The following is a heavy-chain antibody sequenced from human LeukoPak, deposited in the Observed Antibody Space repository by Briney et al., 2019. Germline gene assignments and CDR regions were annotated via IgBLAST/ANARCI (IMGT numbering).Heavy chain of an antibody. CDR1: GFTFSSYD. CDR3: AKDREPLGYCSSTSCYIGEMDV. Sequence: PGGSLRLSCAASGFTFSSYDMHWVRQVTGKSLEWVSIITTAGDTYYSGSVKGRFTISRDNSKNTLYLQMNSLRAEDTAVYYCAKDREPLGYCSSTSCYIGEMDVWGKGTTVTVSS. V-gene: IGHV3-13*01. CDR2: ITTAGDT. J-gene: IGHJ6*04. D-gene: IGHD2-2*02.